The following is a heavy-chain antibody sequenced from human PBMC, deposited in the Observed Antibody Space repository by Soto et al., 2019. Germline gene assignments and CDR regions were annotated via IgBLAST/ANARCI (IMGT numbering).Heavy chain of an antibody. J-gene: IGHJ4*02. D-gene: IGHD3-22*01. CDR3: ARGTYYYDSSRYYGY. Sequence: EVQLVESGGGLVKPGGSLRVSCAASGFTFSTYSMNWVRQAPGKGLEWVSSISSSSSYIYYADSVKGRFTISRDNAKNSLYLQMNSLRAEDTAVYYCARGTYYYDSSRYYGYWGQGTLVTVSS. CDR1: GFTFSTYS. CDR2: ISSSSSYI. V-gene: IGHV3-21*01.